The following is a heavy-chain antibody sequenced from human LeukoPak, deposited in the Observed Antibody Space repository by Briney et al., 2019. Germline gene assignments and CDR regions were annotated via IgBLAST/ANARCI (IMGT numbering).Heavy chain of an antibody. CDR3: ERDFRATFGGVMASAFDY. V-gene: IGHV1-46*01. D-gene: IGHD3-16*01. CDR2: INPVGGGT. J-gene: IGHJ4*02. CDR1: GYTFTSYG. Sequence: GASVKVSCKASGYTFTSYGISWVRQAPGQGLEWMGLINPVGGGTTYAQHFQGRVTMTRDTSTSTVYMELRSLRSEDTAVYYCERDFRATFGGVMASAFDYWGQGTLVTVSP.